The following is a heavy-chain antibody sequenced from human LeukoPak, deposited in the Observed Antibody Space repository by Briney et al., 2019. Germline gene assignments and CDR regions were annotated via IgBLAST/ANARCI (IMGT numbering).Heavy chain of an antibody. CDR1: GFTFSSYS. J-gene: IGHJ4*02. CDR2: ISSSSSTI. D-gene: IGHD4-17*01. CDR3: AREPIMTTVFYFDY. V-gene: IGHV3-48*04. Sequence: GGSLRLSCAASGFTFSSYSMNWVRQAPGKGLEWVSYISSSSSTIYYADSVKGRFTISRDNAKNSLYLQMNSLRAEDTAVYYCAREPIMTTVFYFDYWGQGTLVTVSS.